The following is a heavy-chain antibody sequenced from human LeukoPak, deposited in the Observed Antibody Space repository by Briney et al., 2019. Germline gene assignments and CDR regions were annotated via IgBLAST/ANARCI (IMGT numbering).Heavy chain of an antibody. J-gene: IGHJ3*02. Sequence: SQTLSLTCAISGDSVSSNSAAWNWIRPSPWRGLEWLGRTYYRSKRYNDYAVSVKSRITINPDTSKNQFSLQLNSVTPEDTAVYYCARNYDSSGYYYLDAFDIWGPGTMVTVSS. CDR1: GDSVSSNSAA. CDR2: TYYRSKRYN. CDR3: ARNYDSSGYYYLDAFDI. V-gene: IGHV6-1*01. D-gene: IGHD3-22*01.